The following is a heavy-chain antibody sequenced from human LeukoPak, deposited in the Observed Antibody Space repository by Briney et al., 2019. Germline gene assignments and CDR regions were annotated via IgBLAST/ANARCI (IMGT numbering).Heavy chain of an antibody. V-gene: IGHV4-59*01. Sequence: PSETLSLTCTVSVGSISSYYWSWIRQPPGKGLEWIGYIYYSGSTNYNPSLKSRVTISVDTSKNQFSLKLSSVTAADTAVYYCAREGRGSGSYTFDYWGQGTLVTVSS. J-gene: IGHJ4*02. CDR2: IYYSGST. CDR1: VGSISSYY. CDR3: AREGRGSGSYTFDY. D-gene: IGHD3-10*01.